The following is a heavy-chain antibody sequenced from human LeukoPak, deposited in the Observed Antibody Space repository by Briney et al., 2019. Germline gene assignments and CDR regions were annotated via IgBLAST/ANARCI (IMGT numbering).Heavy chain of an antibody. CDR3: ARGGILDY. V-gene: IGHV1-46*01. Sequence: ASAKVSCKASGYTFTSYYMHWVRPTPQQGVEWMGIINSSGGSTSYAQKFQGRGTMTRDTSTSTVYMELSSLGSEGTGVYCCARGGILDYWRQGTLATVSS. J-gene: IGHJ4*02. D-gene: IGHD2-21*01. CDR1: GYTFTSYY. CDR2: INSSGGST.